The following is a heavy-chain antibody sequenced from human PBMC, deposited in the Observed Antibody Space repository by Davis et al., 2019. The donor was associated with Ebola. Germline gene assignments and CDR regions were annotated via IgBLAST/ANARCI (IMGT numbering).Heavy chain of an antibody. CDR3: ARGARYSSSRYYYYYGMDV. CDR2: IFPGDSDT. J-gene: IGHJ6*02. CDR1: GYSFTTYW. Sequence: KVSCKASGYSFTTYWIVWVRQMPGKGLECMGIIFPGDSDTRYSPSFQGQVTISADKSISTAYLQWSSLKASDTAIYYCARGARYSSSRYYYYYGMDVWGQGTTVTVSS. V-gene: IGHV5-51*01. D-gene: IGHD6-13*01.